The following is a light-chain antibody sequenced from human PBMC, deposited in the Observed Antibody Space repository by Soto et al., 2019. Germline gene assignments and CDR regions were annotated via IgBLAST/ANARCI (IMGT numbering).Light chain of an antibody. CDR3: QQSYSTPPYT. CDR1: QSISGS. Sequence: DIQMTQSPSSLYASVGDTVTITCRASQSISGSLHWYQLKPGKAPKLLIYATSTLQSGVPSRFSGSGFGTDFTLTISSLQPEDFATYYCQQSYSTPPYTFGQGTNVDIK. CDR2: ATS. J-gene: IGKJ2*01. V-gene: IGKV1-39*01.